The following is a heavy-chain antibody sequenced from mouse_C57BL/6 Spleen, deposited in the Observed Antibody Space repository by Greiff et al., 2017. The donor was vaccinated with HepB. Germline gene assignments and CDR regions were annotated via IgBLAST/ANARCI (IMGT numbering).Heavy chain of an antibody. J-gene: IGHJ4*01. CDR3: ARRGNLQGYAMDY. Sequence: QVQLQQPGAELVMPGASVKLSCKASGYTFTSYWMHWVKQRPGQGLEWIGEIDPSDSYTNYNQKFKGKSTLTVDKSSSTAYMQLSSLTSEDSAVYYWARRGNLQGYAMDYWGQGPSVTVSS. V-gene: IGHV1-69*01. CDR2: IDPSDSYT. CDR1: GYTFTSYW. D-gene: IGHD5-1*01.